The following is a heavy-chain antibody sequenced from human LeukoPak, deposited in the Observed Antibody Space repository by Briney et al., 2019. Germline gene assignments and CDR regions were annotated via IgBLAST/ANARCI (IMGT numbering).Heavy chain of an antibody. V-gene: IGHV3-21*01. J-gene: IGHJ5*02. Sequence: GGSLRLSCAAPGFTFSSYSMNWVRQAPGKGLEWVSSISSSSSYIYYADSVKGRFTISRDNAKNSLYLQMNSLRAEDTAVYYCARDHCSSTSCYTGPNWFDPWGQGTLVTVSS. CDR1: GFTFSSYS. CDR2: ISSSSSYI. CDR3: ARDHCSSTSCYTGPNWFDP. D-gene: IGHD2-2*02.